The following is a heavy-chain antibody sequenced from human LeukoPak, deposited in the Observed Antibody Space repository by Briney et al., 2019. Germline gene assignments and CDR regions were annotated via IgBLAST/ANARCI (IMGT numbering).Heavy chain of an antibody. J-gene: IGHJ4*02. D-gene: IGHD3-22*01. Sequence: GGSLRLSCAASGFTFSSYAMHWVRQAPGKGLEWVAVISYDGSNKYYADSVKGRFTISRDNSKNTLYLQMNSLRAEDTAVYYCAREANYYDSSGYYHVFDYWGQGTLVTVSS. CDR1: GFTFSSYA. CDR2: ISYDGSNK. V-gene: IGHV3-30-3*01. CDR3: AREANYYDSSGYYHVFDY.